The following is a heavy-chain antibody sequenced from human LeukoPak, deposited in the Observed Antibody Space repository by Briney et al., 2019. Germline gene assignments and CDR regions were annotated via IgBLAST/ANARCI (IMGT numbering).Heavy chain of an antibody. CDR2: IYSGGST. V-gene: IGHV3-53*01. Sequence: GGSLRLSCVASGFTFSSYAMSWVRQAPGKGLEWVSVIYSGGSTYYADSVKGRFTISRDNSKNTLYLQMNSLRAEDTAAYYCARGPYYSPYYFDYWGQGTLVTVSS. CDR3: ARGPYYSPYYFDY. CDR1: GFTFSSYA. D-gene: IGHD3-10*01. J-gene: IGHJ4*02.